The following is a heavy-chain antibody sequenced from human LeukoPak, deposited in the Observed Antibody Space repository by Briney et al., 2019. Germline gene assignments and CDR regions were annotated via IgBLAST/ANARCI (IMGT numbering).Heavy chain of an antibody. CDR2: INPSGGST. J-gene: IGHJ4*02. V-gene: IGHV1-46*01. Sequence: ASVKVSCKASGYTFTSYYMHWVRQAPGQGLEWMGIINPSGGSTSYAQKLQGRVTMTRDTSTSTVYMELSSLRSEDTAVYYCARMIEGATFDYWGQGTLVTVSS. D-gene: IGHD1-26*01. CDR3: ARMIEGATFDY. CDR1: GYTFTSYY.